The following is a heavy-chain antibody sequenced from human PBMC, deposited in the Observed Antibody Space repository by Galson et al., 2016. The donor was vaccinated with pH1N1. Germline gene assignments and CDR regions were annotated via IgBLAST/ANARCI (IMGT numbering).Heavy chain of an antibody. D-gene: IGHD3-10*01. Sequence: SLRLSCAASGLPFDDYYFMWIRQAPDRGLEWVSFIRGKRFGQTTEHAASVKGRFRISGDDSKNTAYLQMNSLTVDDTAIYYCTSPRFGHNWFDPWGQGSLVIVS. CDR3: TSPRFGHNWFDP. CDR2: IRGKRFGQTT. J-gene: IGHJ5*02. CDR1: GLPFDDYY. V-gene: IGHV3-49*03.